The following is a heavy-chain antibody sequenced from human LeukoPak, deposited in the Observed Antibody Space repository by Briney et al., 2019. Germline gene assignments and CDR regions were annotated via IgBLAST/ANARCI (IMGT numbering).Heavy chain of an antibody. CDR1: GYTFTSYY. Sequence: ASVKVSCKASGYTFTSYYMHWVRQAPGQGLEWMGIINPSGGSTSYTQKFQGRVTMTRDTSTSTVYMELSSLRSEDTAVYYCARTGDSSSPFDDEYYFDYWGQGTLVTVSS. CDR3: ARTGDSSSPFDDEYYFDY. D-gene: IGHD6-6*01. V-gene: IGHV1-46*01. J-gene: IGHJ4*02. CDR2: INPSGGST.